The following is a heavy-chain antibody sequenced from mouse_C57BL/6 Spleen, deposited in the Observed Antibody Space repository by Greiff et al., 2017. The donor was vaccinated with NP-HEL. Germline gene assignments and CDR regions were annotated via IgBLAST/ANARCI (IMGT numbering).Heavy chain of an antibody. D-gene: IGHD2-5*01. J-gene: IGHJ3*01. CDR2: FYPGSGSI. CDR1: GYTFTEYT. Sequence: QVHVKQSGAELVKPGASVKLSCKASGYTFTEYTIHWVKQRSGQGLEWIGWFYPGSGSIKYNEKFKDKATLTADKSSSTVYMELSRLTSEDSAVYFCARHEEASNCFAYWGQGTLVTVSA. V-gene: IGHV1-62-2*01. CDR3: ARHEEASNCFAY.